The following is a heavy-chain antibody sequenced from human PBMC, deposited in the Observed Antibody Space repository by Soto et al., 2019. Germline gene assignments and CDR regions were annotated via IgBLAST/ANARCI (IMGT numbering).Heavy chain of an antibody. CDR1: GFTFSSYG. Sequence: GGSLRLSCAASGFTFSSYGMHWVRQAPGKGLEWVAVIWYDGSNKYYADSVKGRFTISRDNSKNTLYLQMNSLRAEDTAVYYCARDSKGAVAQYYYYYYYMDVWGKGTTVTVSS. CDR2: IWYDGSNK. CDR3: ARDSKGAVAQYYYYYYYMDV. J-gene: IGHJ6*03. V-gene: IGHV3-33*01. D-gene: IGHD6-19*01.